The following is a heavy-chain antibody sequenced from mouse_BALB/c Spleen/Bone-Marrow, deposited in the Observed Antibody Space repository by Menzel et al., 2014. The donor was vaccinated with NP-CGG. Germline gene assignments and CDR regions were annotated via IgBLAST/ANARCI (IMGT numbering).Heavy chain of an antibody. D-gene: IGHD1-1*01. Sequence: QVQLQQSGAELAKPGASVKMSCKASGYTFTRYWIHWVKPGPGQGLEWIGYINPSTGYTEYNQKFKDKATLTADKSSSTAYMQLSSQTSEDSAVYYCARGDYYGKGGAMDYWGQGTSVTVSS. CDR3: ARGDYYGKGGAMDY. CDR2: INPSTGYT. J-gene: IGHJ4*01. V-gene: IGHV1-7*01. CDR1: GYTFTRYW.